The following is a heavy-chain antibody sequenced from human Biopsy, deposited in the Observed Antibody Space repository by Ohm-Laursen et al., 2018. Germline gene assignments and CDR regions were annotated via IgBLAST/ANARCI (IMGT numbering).Heavy chain of an antibody. CDR1: GGSISSYY. V-gene: IGHV4-59*08. J-gene: IGHJ2*01. D-gene: IGHD1-26*01. Sequence: TLFLTCTVSGGSISSYYWSWIRQPPGKGLEWIGYIYYTGSTNYNPSLKSRVTISVDTSMNHLSLRLSSVTAADTAVYCCARHAPSYSGSYWRYFDLWGRGTLVTVSS. CDR3: ARHAPSYSGSYWRYFDL. CDR2: IYYTGST.